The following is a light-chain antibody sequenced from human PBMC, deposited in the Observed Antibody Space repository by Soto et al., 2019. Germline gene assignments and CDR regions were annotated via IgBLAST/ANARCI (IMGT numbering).Light chain of an antibody. Sequence: QSVLTQPPSVSGTPGQTVTISCSGSNSNVATYSVYWYQQLPGTAPKLLISEDDQRPSGVPDRFSGSKSDTSASLAIAGLRSGDEGDYYCAAWDDSLTILFGGGTKVTVL. J-gene: IGLJ2*01. CDR1: NSNVATYS. CDR3: AAWDDSLTIL. CDR2: EDD. V-gene: IGLV1-47*01.